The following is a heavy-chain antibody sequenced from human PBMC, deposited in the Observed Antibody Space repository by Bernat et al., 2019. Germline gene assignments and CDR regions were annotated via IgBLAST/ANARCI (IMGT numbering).Heavy chain of an antibody. D-gene: IGHD2-15*01. CDR1: GYTFTSYG. CDR2: ISAYNGNT. CDR3: ARAHSSCVSKPASLWSGVSCYSDPSPLHY. V-gene: IGHV1-18*04. J-gene: IGHJ4*02. Sequence: QVQLVQSGAEVKKPGASVKVSCKASGYTFTSYGISWVRQAPGQGLEWMGWISAYNGNTNYSQNFQGRVTITRDTSASTAYMELSSLGSEDTALYYCARAHSSCVSKPASLWSGVSCYSDPSPLHYWGQGTLVTVSS.